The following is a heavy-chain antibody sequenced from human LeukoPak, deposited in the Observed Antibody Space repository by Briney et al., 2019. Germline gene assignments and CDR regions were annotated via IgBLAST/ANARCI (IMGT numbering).Heavy chain of an antibody. CDR2: MNPNSGNT. V-gene: IGHV1-8*01. J-gene: IGHJ4*02. CDR3: ASNPPNTGDFYY. Sequence: WASVKVSCKASGYTFTSYDINWVRQATGQGLEWMGWMNPNSGNTGYAQKFQGRVSMTRDIFKSTAYMELSSLRSEDTAIYYCASNPPNTGDFYYWGLGTLVTVSS. CDR1: GYTFTSYD. D-gene: IGHD1-1*01.